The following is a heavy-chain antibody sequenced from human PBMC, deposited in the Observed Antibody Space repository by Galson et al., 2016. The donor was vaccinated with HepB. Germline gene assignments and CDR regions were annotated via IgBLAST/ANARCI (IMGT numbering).Heavy chain of an antibody. Sequence: SLRLSCAASGFTFSSFHMNWVRQAPGRGLEWVSSISSSSTYIEYADSLKGRFTISRDNAKNSLYLQMNRLRAEDTAVYFCARDMAGHSYGFGFDYWGQGTLVTVSS. CDR3: ARDMAGHSYGFGFDY. CDR2: ISSSSTYI. CDR1: GFTFSSFH. V-gene: IGHV3-21*06. D-gene: IGHD5-18*01. J-gene: IGHJ4*02.